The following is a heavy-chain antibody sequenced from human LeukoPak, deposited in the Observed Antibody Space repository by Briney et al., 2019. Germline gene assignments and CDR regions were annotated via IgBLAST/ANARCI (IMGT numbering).Heavy chain of an antibody. CDR2: IYYSGST. CDR1: GGSISSGGYY. D-gene: IGHD4-17*01. Sequence: SETLSLTCTVSGGSISSGGYYWSWIRQHPGTGLEWIGYIYYSGSTYYNPSLKSRVTISVDTSKNQFSLKLSSVTAADTAVYYCARSYGGYGIFDYWGQGTLVPVSS. V-gene: IGHV4-31*03. J-gene: IGHJ4*02. CDR3: ARSYGGYGIFDY.